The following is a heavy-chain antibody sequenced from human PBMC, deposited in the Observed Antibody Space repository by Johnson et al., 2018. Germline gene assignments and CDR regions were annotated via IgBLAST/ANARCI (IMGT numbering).Heavy chain of an antibody. J-gene: IGHJ4*02. Sequence: QVQLVESGGGVVQPGRSLRLSCAASGFTFSSHAMHWVRQAPGKGLEWVAVISYDGSNIYYGDSVKGRFTISRDNSKNTLFLQMNSLKPGDTALYYCARGPYSSSPVRPRLFDDWGQGTLVTVSS. D-gene: IGHD6-6*01. V-gene: IGHV3-30-3*01. CDR2: ISYDGSNI. CDR3: ARGPYSSSPVRPRLFDD. CDR1: GFTFSSHA.